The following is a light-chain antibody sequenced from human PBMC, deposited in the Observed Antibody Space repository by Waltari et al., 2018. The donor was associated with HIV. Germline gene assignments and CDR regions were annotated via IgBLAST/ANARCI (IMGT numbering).Light chain of an antibody. Sequence: QSVLTQPPSVSAAPGQKVTISCSGSSSHIGNNYVSWYQQLPGTAPKLLIYDNNKRPSGIPDRFSGSKSGTSATLGITGLQTGDEADHYCGTWDSSLSAGGVFGGGTKLTVL. CDR2: DNN. V-gene: IGLV1-51*01. CDR1: SSHIGNNY. CDR3: GTWDSSLSAGGV. J-gene: IGLJ2*01.